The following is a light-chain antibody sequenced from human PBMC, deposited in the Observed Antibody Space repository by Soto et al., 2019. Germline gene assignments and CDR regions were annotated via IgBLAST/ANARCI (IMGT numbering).Light chain of an antibody. CDR1: NGDVGSYDL. CDR2: EVN. V-gene: IGLV2-23*02. CDR3: CSYAGSNSLI. J-gene: IGLJ2*01. Sequence: QSALTQPASVSGSPGQSITISCTGTNGDVGSYDLVSWYQRYPGEATKLIIYEVNKRPSGISNRFSGSKSGNTASLTISGLQAEDEAEYDCCSYAGSNSLIFGGGTQLTVL.